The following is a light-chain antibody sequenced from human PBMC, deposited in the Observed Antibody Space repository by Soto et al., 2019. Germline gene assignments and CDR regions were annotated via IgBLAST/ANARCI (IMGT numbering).Light chain of an antibody. CDR1: QSISSW. V-gene: IGKV1-5*01. CDR2: DAS. Sequence: DITMNQSPSTLSAYVGDRVTITCRASQSISSWLAWYQQKPGKAPKLLIYDASSLESGVPSRFSGSGSGTEFTLTISSLQPDDFATYYCQQYNSYSPWTFGQGTKVDVK. J-gene: IGKJ1*01. CDR3: QQYNSYSPWT.